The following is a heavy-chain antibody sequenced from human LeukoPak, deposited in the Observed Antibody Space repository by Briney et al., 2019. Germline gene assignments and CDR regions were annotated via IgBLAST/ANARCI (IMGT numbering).Heavy chain of an antibody. V-gene: IGHV1-69*04. Sequence: SVKVSCKASGGTFSSYAISWVRQAPGQGLEWMGRIIPILGIANYAQKFQGRVTITADKSTSTAYMELSSLRSEDTAVYYCARGPRDGYNMYCFDYWGQGTLVTVSS. CDR1: GGTFSSYA. J-gene: IGHJ4*02. CDR3: ARGPRDGYNMYCFDY. D-gene: IGHD5-24*01. CDR2: IIPILGIA.